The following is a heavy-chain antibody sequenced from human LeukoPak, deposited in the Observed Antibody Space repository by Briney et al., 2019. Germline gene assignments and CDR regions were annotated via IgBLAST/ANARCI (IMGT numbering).Heavy chain of an antibody. D-gene: IGHD4-17*01. J-gene: IGHJ4*02. V-gene: IGHV3-23*01. Sequence: HPGGSLRLSCAASGFTFYKNAMSWVRQAPGKGLEWVSAISGSGDDTYYADSVKGRFTISRDNSKNTLFLQMSSLRVDDTAVYYCAKEMRDYGDSRFDYWGQGTLVTVSS. CDR3: AKEMRDYGDSRFDY. CDR2: ISGSGDDT. CDR1: GFTFYKNA.